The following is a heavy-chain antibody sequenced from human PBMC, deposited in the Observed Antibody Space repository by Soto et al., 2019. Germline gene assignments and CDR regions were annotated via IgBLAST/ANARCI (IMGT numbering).Heavy chain of an antibody. CDR2: INHSGST. V-gene: IGHV4-34*01. Sequence: SETLSLTCAVYGGSFSGYCWSWIRQPPGKGLEWIGEINHSGSTNYNPSLKSRVTISVDTSKNQFSLKLSSVTAADTAVYYCAGDNVAYYYYSGMDVWGQGTTVTVSS. D-gene: IGHD2-8*01. CDR3: AGDNVAYYYYSGMDV. CDR1: GGSFSGYC. J-gene: IGHJ6*02.